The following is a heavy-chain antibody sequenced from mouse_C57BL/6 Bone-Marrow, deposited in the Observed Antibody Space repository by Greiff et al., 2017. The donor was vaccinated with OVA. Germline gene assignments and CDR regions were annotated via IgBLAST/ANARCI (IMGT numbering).Heavy chain of an antibody. V-gene: IGHV5-4*01. CDR3: ARDSDYSNLYAMDY. Sequence: EVQVVESGGGLVKPGGSLKLSCAASGFTFSSYAMSWVRQTPEKRLEWVATISDGGSYTYYPDNVKGRFTISRDSAKNNLYLQMSHLKSEDTAMYYCARDSDYSNLYAMDYWGQGTSVTVSS. D-gene: IGHD2-5*01. CDR1: GFTFSSYA. CDR2: ISDGGSYT. J-gene: IGHJ4*01.